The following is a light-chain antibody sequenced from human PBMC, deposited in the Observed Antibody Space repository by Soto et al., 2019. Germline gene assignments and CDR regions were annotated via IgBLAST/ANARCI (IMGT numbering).Light chain of an antibody. V-gene: IGKV2-29*03. Sequence: DCVVTLSPLSLSVTPGQPASISCKSSQSLLHSVGRTYLDWYLQRPGQPPQLLIYGVSSRVSGVPDRFSGSGSGTDFTLNISRLEPEDVGVYYCMQCVRSPSTFGQGTRLEIK. CDR3: MQCVRSPST. CDR2: GVS. CDR1: QSLLHSVGRTY. J-gene: IGKJ5*01.